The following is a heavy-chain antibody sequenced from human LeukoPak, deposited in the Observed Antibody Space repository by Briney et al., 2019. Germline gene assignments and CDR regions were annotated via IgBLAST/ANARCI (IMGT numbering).Heavy chain of an antibody. CDR1: GFTFSSYS. Sequence: PGGSLRLSCAASGFTFSSYSMNWVRQAPGKGLEWVSSISSSSSYIYYADSVKGRFTISRDNAKNSLYLQMNSLRAEDTAVYYCARDLDIAAAGTPNYWGRGTLVTVSS. J-gene: IGHJ4*02. D-gene: IGHD6-13*01. V-gene: IGHV3-21*01. CDR3: ARDLDIAAAGTPNY. CDR2: ISSSSSYI.